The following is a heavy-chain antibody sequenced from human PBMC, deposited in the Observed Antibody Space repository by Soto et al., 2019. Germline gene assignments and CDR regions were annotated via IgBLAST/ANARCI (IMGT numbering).Heavy chain of an antibody. CDR1: GGSISSYY. CDR3: ARLNCISTSCYVDWFDP. D-gene: IGHD2-2*01. J-gene: IGHJ5*02. Sequence: SETLSLTWTVSGGSISSYYWSWLRQPPGKGLEWIGYIYYSGSTNYNPSLKSRVTISVDTSKNQFSLKLSSVTAADTAVYYCARLNCISTSCYVDWFDPWGQGTLVTVSS. V-gene: IGHV4-59*12. CDR2: IYYSGST.